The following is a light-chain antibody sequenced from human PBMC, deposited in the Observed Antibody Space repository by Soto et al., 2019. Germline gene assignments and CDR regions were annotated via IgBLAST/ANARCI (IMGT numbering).Light chain of an antibody. CDR3: QVWDSSSDPYV. CDR1: NIGSKS. J-gene: IGLJ1*01. CDR2: YDS. Sequence: SSELTQPPSVSVAPGKTARITCGGNNIGSKSVHWYQQKPGQAPVLVIYYDSDRPSGIPERFSGSNSGNMATLTISRVEAGDEADYYCQVWDSSSDPYVFGTGTKLTVL. V-gene: IGLV3-21*04.